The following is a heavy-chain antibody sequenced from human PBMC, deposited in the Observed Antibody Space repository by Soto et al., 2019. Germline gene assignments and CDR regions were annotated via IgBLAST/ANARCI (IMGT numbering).Heavy chain of an antibody. Sequence: SETLSLTCTVSGGSISSGGYYWSWIRQHPGKGLEWIGYIYYSGSTYYNPSLKSRVTISVDTSKNQFSLKLSSVTAADTAVYYCARDSEYCSSTSCYRYYYYMDVWGKGTTVTVSS. D-gene: IGHD2-2*01. CDR3: ARDSEYCSSTSCYRYYYYMDV. CDR2: IYYSGST. V-gene: IGHV4-31*03. J-gene: IGHJ6*03. CDR1: GGSISSGGYY.